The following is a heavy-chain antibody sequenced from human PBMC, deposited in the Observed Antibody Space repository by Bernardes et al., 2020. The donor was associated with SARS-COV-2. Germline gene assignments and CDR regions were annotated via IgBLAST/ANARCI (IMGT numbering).Heavy chain of an antibody. Sequence: GGSLRLSCAASGFTFSSYWMSWVRQAPGKGLEWVANIKQDGSEKYYVDSVKGRFTISRDNAKNSLYLQMNSLRAEDTAVYYCARFSLLSRYSSGWYHYYYGMDVWGQGTTVTISS. CDR1: GFTFSSYW. V-gene: IGHV3-7*01. J-gene: IGHJ6*02. CDR3: ARFSLLSRYSSGWYHYYYGMDV. D-gene: IGHD6-19*01. CDR2: IKQDGSEK.